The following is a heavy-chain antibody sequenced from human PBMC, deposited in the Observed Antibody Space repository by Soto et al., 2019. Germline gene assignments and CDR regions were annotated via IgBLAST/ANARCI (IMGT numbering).Heavy chain of an antibody. D-gene: IGHD2-15*01. CDR3: ARQRCSGGSCYSSDGYFQH. CDR2: IYYSGST. V-gene: IGHV4-39*01. J-gene: IGHJ1*01. Sequence: QLQLQESGPGLVKPSETLSLTCTVSGGSISSSSYYWGWIRQPPGKGLEWIGSIYYSGSTYYNPSLKSRVTIPVDTSKIQFSLKLSSVTAADTAVYYCARQRCSGGSCYSSDGYFQHWGQGTLVTVSS. CDR1: GGSISSSSYY.